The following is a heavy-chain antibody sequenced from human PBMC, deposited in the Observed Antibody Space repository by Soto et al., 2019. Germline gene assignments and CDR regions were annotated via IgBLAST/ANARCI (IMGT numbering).Heavy chain of an antibody. CDR1: GFTFSNYA. CDR2: ISASGSGI. Sequence: GGSLRLSCAASGFTFSNYAMTWVRQSPGKGLEWVSGISASGSGISYADSVKGRFTISRDNSKSTLYLQMNSLRGDDTATYYCGKAAYGSGSYDCWGQGTLVTVSS. V-gene: IGHV3-23*01. CDR3: GKAAYGSGSYDC. D-gene: IGHD3-10*01. J-gene: IGHJ4*02.